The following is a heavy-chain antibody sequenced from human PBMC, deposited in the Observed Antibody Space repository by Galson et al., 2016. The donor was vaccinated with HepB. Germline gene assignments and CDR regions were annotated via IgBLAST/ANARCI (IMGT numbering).Heavy chain of an antibody. Sequence: SLRLSCAASGFTFNTYAMTWVRQAPGKGLECVATISGNGIGTAYAGSVKGRFTISRDNSKNTVYLQMNSLRAEDTAVYYFAKGTVVQCSCSICYPFDCWGQGTMVAV. V-gene: IGHV3-23*01. CDR1: GFTFNTYA. D-gene: IGHD2-15*01. CDR3: AKGTVVQCSCSICYPFDC. CDR2: ISGNGIGT. J-gene: IGHJ4*01.